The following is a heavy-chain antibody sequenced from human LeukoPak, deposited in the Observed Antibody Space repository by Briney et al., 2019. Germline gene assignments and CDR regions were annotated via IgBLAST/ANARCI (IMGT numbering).Heavy chain of an antibody. J-gene: IGHJ5*01. CDR3: AKHKENYGDSCLDDS. D-gene: IGHD4-17*01. Sequence: PGGSLRLSCAASGFTFSSYAMSWVRQAPGKGLDWVPIISGSGGNTYYADSVKGRFTISRDNSKNTLYLQMNSLRGEDTALYYCAKHKENYGDSCLDDSWGQGTLVTVSS. V-gene: IGHV3-23*01. CDR2: ISGSGGNT. CDR1: GFTFSSYA.